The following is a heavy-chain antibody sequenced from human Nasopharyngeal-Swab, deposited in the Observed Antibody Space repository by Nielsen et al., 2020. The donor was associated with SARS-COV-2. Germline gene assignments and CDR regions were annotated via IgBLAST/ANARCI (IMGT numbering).Heavy chain of an antibody. J-gene: IGHJ6*03. V-gene: IGHV3-48*04. CDR2: ISSSSSTI. Sequence: WIRQPPGKGLEWVSYISSSSSTIYYADSVKGRFTISRDNAKNSLYLQMNSLRAEDTAVYYCARSPGYSSSWPYYYYYMDVWGKGTTVTVSS. D-gene: IGHD6-13*01. CDR3: ARSPGYSSSWPYYYYYMDV.